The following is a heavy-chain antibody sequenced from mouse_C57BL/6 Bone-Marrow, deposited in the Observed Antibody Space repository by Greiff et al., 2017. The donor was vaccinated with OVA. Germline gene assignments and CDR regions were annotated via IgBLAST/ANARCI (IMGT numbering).Heavy chain of an antibody. D-gene: IGHD1-1*01. CDR2: IDPEDGET. V-gene: IGHV14-2*01. CDR1: GFNIKDYY. Sequence: EVMLVESGAELVKPGASVKLSCTASGFNIKDYYMHWVKQRTEQGLEWIGRIDPEDGETKYAPKFQGKATITADTSSNTAYLQLSSLTSDNTAVYYCARAVVAGDYYAMDYWGQGTSVTVSP. CDR3: ARAVVAGDYYAMDY. J-gene: IGHJ4*01.